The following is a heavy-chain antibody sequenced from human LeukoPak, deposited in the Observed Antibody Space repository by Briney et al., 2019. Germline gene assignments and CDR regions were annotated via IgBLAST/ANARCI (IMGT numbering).Heavy chain of an antibody. Sequence: SETLSLTCSVSGYSISSGYYWGWIRQPPGKGLEWIGYIYYSGSTYYNPSLKSRVTISVDTSKNQFSLKLSSVTAADTAVYYCARGVCSSTSCYAGTTDWGQGTLVTVSS. CDR2: IYYSGST. CDR1: GYSISSGYY. CDR3: ARGVCSSTSCYAGTTD. J-gene: IGHJ4*02. V-gene: IGHV4-38-2*02. D-gene: IGHD2-2*01.